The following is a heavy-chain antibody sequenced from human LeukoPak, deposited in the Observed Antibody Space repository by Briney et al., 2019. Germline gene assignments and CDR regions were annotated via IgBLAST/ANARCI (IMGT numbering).Heavy chain of an antibody. CDR2: MNPNRDNT. Sequence: ASVKVSCKASVYTFTSYDINWVRQAAGQGLEWMGWMNPNRDNTGYAQKFQGRVTITRNTSISTAYMELSSLRSEDTAVYYCARESSYYYDSSASDYYYYMDVWGKGTTVTVSS. CDR1: VYTFTSYD. CDR3: ARESSYYYDSSASDYYYYMDV. V-gene: IGHV1-8*03. J-gene: IGHJ6*03. D-gene: IGHD3-22*01.